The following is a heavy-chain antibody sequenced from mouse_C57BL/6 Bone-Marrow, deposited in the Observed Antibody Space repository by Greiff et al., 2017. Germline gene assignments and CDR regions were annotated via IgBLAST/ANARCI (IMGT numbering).Heavy chain of an antibody. CDR3: ASTVVARYFDV. J-gene: IGHJ1*03. CDR1: GFTFSDYG. Sequence: EVQLQESGGGLVKPGGSLKLSCAASGFTFSDYGMHWVRQAPEKGLEWVAYISSGSSTIYYADTVKGRFTISRDNAKNTLFLQMTSLRSEDTAMYYCASTVVARYFDVWGTGTTVTVSS. CDR2: ISSGSSTI. V-gene: IGHV5-17*01. D-gene: IGHD1-1*01.